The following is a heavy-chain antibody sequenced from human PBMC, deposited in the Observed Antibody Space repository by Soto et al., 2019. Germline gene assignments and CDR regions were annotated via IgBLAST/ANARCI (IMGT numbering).Heavy chain of an antibody. D-gene: IGHD3-16*01. V-gene: IGHV1-58*01. Sequence: AASVNVSCKSSGFTFSRSSVQWGRQARGQPLEWIGWIVVDSGNTIYAQNFQERVTITRDMSTSTLYMELSSLRSEDTAVYYCAATGRGIGYYYGVDVWGQGTTVTVSS. CDR2: IVVDSGNT. CDR3: AATGRGIGYYYGVDV. CDR1: GFTFSRSS. J-gene: IGHJ6*02.